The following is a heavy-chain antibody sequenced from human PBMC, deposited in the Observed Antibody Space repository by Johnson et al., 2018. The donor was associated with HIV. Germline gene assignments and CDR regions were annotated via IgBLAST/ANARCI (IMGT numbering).Heavy chain of an antibody. D-gene: IGHD3-22*01. V-gene: IGHV3-13*01. CDR1: GFTFSSYG. CDR2: IGTAGDT. CDR3: ARASSGYYSDAFDI. J-gene: IGHJ3*02. Sequence: VQLVESGGGVVQPGGSLRLSCAASGFTFSSYGMHWVRQATGKGLEWVSAIGTAGDTYYPGSVKGRFTISRDNSKNTLYLQMNSLRAEDTAVYYCARASSGYYSDAFDIWGQGTMVTVSS.